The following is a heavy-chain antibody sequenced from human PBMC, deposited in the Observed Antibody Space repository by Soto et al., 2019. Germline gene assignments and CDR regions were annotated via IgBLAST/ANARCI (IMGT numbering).Heavy chain of an antibody. D-gene: IGHD7-27*01. Sequence: SETLSLTCAVYGGSFSCYYWSWIRQPPGKGLEWIGEINHSGSTNYNPSLKSRVTISVDTSKNQFSLKLSSVTAADTAVYYCARVNPDGTGDWGQGTTVTVSS. J-gene: IGHJ6*02. CDR3: ARVNPDGTGD. CDR2: INHSGST. V-gene: IGHV4-34*01. CDR1: GGSFSCYY.